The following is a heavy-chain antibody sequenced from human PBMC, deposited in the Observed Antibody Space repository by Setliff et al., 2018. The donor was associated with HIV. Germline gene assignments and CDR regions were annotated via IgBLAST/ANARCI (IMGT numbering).Heavy chain of an antibody. V-gene: IGHV3-7*01. D-gene: IGHD3-3*01. CDR3: AREGVHHNFWSGYTYYYGLDV. Sequence: LSLTCAAFGFSFSKYSMSWVRQAPGKGLEWVANIKEDGSATYYVESVRGRFTISRDNPNNLLYLQMDSLRGEDTAVYYCAREGVHHNFWSGYTYYYGLDVWGQGTTVTVSS. CDR2: IKEDGSAT. J-gene: IGHJ3*01. CDR1: GFSFSKYS.